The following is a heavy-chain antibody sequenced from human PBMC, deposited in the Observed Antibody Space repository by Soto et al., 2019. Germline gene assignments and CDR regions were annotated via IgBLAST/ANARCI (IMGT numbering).Heavy chain of an antibody. Sequence: EVQLLESGGNLVQPGGSLRLSCAASGFSFSTYALTWVRQVPGKGLEWVSGISASGATTYYSDSVKGRFTISSDNSKNTVLLHLTSLRAEDTALYYCAKWTDTVGEASLAGGAFDIWGQGTKVTVSS. D-gene: IGHD2-15*01. V-gene: IGHV3-23*01. CDR1: GFSFSTYA. J-gene: IGHJ3*02. CDR3: AKWTDTVGEASLAGGAFDI. CDR2: ISASGATT.